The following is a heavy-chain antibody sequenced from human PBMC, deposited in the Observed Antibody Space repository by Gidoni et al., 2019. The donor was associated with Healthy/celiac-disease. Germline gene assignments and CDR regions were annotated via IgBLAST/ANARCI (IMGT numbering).Heavy chain of an antibody. D-gene: IGHD3-16*01. CDR1: GFSLSTSGMR. J-gene: IGHJ6*02. CDR3: ARIDPNRGGYGMDV. V-gene: IGHV2-70*04. Sequence: QVTLKESGPALVKPTQTLTLTCTFSGFSLSTSGMRVSWIRQPTGKALEWLARIDWDDDKFYSTSLKTRLTISKDTSKNQVVLTMTNMDPVDTATYYCARIDPNRGGYGMDVWGQGTTVTVSS. CDR2: IDWDDDK.